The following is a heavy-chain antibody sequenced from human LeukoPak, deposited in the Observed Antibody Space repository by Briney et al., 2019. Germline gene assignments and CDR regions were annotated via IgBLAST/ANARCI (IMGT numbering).Heavy chain of an antibody. CDR2: ITTDGSRT. Sequence: GGSLRLSCAASGFTFSNYPINWVRQAPGKGLEWVSAITTDGSRTYNADSVKGRFTISRDNSKNTLYLQMNSLRAEGTAVYYCAKGNTVTPDYWGQGTLVTVSS. V-gene: IGHV3-23*01. CDR1: GFTFSNYP. CDR3: AKGNTVTPDY. D-gene: IGHD4-17*01. J-gene: IGHJ4*02.